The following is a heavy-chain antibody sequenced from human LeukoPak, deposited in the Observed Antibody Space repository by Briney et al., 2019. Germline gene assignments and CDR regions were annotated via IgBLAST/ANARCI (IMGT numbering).Heavy chain of an antibody. Sequence: PETLSLTCTVSGGSISSSSYYWGWVRQPPGKGLEWIGYIYYSGSTNYNPSLKSRVTISVDTSKNQFSLKLSSVTAADTAVYYCARAPSWSGAEYFQHWGQGTLVTVSS. J-gene: IGHJ1*01. CDR3: ARAPSWSGAEYFQH. D-gene: IGHD6-13*01. CDR2: IYYSGST. CDR1: GGSISSSSYY. V-gene: IGHV4-61*05.